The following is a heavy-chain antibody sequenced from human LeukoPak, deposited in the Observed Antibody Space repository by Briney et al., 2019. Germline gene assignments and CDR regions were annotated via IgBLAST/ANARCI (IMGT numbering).Heavy chain of an antibody. Sequence: SVKVSCKASGGTFSSYDISWVRQAPGHGLEWMGGIIPIFGTANYAQKFQGRVTITADESTSTAYMELSSLRSEDTAVYYCARDSDDFWSGYYTPQFDYWGQGTLVTVSS. CDR3: ARDSDDFWSGYYTPQFDY. J-gene: IGHJ4*02. CDR2: IIPIFGTA. V-gene: IGHV1-69*01. D-gene: IGHD3-3*01. CDR1: GGTFSSYD.